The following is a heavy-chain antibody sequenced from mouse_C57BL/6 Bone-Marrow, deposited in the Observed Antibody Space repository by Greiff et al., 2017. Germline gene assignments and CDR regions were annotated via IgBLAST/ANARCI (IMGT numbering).Heavy chain of an antibody. CDR2: IDPSDSYT. CDR3: ARGSYSSGYVRDY. Sequence: QVQLQQPGAELVRPGTSVKLSCKASGYTFTSYWMHWVKQRPGPGLEWIGVIDPSDSYTNYNQKFKGKATLTVDTSSSTAYMQLSSLTSEDSAVYYCARGSYSSGYVRDYWGQGTTLTVSS. CDR1: GYTFTSYW. D-gene: IGHD3-2*02. V-gene: IGHV1-59*01. J-gene: IGHJ2*01.